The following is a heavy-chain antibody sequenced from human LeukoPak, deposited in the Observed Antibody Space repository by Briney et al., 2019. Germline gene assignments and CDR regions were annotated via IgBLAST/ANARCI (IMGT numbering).Heavy chain of an antibody. CDR1: AGSINSGDYY. CDR2: IYSPGTN. CDR3: ARGIGTSYDSSRDAFDI. V-gene: IGHV4-61*02. Sequence: PSQTPSLTCTVSAGSINSGDYYWSWIRQPAGEGLEWIGRIYSPGTNYNYNPSVKSRVTISIDTSKNQFSLKLTSVTAADTAVYYCARGIGTSYDSSRDAFDIWGQGTMVTVSS. D-gene: IGHD3-22*01. J-gene: IGHJ3*02.